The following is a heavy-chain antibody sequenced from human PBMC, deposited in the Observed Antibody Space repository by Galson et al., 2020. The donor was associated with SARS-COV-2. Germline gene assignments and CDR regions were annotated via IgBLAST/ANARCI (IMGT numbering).Heavy chain of an antibody. CDR2: IYTSGST. Sequence: SETLSLTCTVSGGSISSGSYYWSWIRQPDGKGLEWIGRIYTSGSTNYNPSLKSRVTISVDTSKNQFSLKLSSVTAADTAVYYCARESRWELYFDHWGQGTLVTVSS. V-gene: IGHV4-61*02. J-gene: IGHJ4*02. D-gene: IGHD1-26*01. CDR3: ARESRWELYFDH. CDR1: GGSISSGSYY.